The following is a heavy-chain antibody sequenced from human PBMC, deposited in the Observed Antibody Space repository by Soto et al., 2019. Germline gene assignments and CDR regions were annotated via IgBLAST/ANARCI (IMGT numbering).Heavy chain of an antibody. J-gene: IGHJ3*02. CDR3: ARDRTSGSHPLDAFDI. CDR2: ISSSSSTI. D-gene: IGHD1-26*01. V-gene: IGHV3-48*04. Sequence: GGSPRLSCAASGFTFSSYSMNWVRQAPGKGLEWVSYISSSSSTIYYADSVKGRFTISRDNAKNSLYLQMNSLRGEDTALYYCARDRTSGSHPLDAFDIWGQGTMVTVSS. CDR1: GFTFSSYS.